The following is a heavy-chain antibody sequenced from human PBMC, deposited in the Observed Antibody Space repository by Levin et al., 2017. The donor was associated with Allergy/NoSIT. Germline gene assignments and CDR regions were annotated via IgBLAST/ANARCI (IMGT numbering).Heavy chain of an antibody. D-gene: IGHD3-3*01. J-gene: IGHJ4*02. CDR1: GSTLSEVS. V-gene: IGHV1-24*01. CDR3: AIAEYDFRSGKPRSFDY. CDR2: FDPETDET. Sequence: ASVKVSCKVSGSTLSEVSVNWVRQAPGEGLEWMGRFDPETDETDNAQKFHGRVTVTEDTSTDTGYMELIGLRSDDTAVYYCAIAEYDFRSGKPRSFDYWGQGTLITVSS.